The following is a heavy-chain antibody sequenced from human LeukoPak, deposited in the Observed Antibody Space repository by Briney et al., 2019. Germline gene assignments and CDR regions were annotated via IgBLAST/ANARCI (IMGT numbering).Heavy chain of an antibody. J-gene: IGHJ5*02. D-gene: IGHD2-2*01. CDR2: XXXSGNT. CDR3: AREKYYCSSTICYPGWFDP. V-gene: IGHV4-31*03. CDR1: VDSPCSGVYY. Sequence: PSETLSLTCTVSVDSPCSGVYYWSWIRHRPGEXXXXXXXXXXSGNTYYNPSLKSRVTISVDTPKTQFSLKLSSVTAADTAVYYCAREKYYCSSTICYPGWFDPWGQGTLVTVSS.